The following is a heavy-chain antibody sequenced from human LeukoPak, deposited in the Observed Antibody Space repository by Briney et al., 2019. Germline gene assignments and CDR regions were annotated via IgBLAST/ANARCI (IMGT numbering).Heavy chain of an antibody. J-gene: IGHJ4*02. CDR2: LGSSGGT. Sequence: SETLSLTCTVSGASVSSYFWSWIRQPPGKGLEWIACLGSSGGTTYNLSLKSRVSLSLDTSKNQFSLDLTSVTAADKAVYYCVRDIEFVGATLYFDYWGQGALVTVSS. D-gene: IGHD1-26*01. CDR3: VRDIEFVGATLYFDY. V-gene: IGHV4-59*02. CDR1: GASVSSYF.